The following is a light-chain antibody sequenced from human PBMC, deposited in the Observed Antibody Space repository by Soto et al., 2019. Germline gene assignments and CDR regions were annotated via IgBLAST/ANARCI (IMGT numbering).Light chain of an antibody. CDR3: QQYGGMWT. Sequence: EIVLTQSPGTLSLSPGERATLSCRASQSVSSSYLAWYQQTPGQAPRLLVYDTSYRATGVPDRFSGSGSGTDFTLTISRLEPEDSAVYYCQQYGGMWTFGQGTKVDIK. CDR1: QSVSSSY. CDR2: DTS. J-gene: IGKJ1*01. V-gene: IGKV3-20*01.